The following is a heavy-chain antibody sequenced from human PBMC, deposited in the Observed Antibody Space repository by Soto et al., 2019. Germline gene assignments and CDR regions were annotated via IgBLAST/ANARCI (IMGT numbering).Heavy chain of an antibody. CDR3: AREIAARTFRNAFDI. J-gene: IGHJ3*02. CDR2: INPNSGGT. D-gene: IGHD6-6*01. Sequence: ASVKVSCKASGYTFTGYYMHWVRQAPGQGLEWMGWINPNSGGTNYAQKFQGWVTMTRDTSISTAYMELSRLRSDDTAVYYCAREIAARTFRNAFDIWGQGTMVTVSS. CDR1: GYTFTGYY. V-gene: IGHV1-2*04.